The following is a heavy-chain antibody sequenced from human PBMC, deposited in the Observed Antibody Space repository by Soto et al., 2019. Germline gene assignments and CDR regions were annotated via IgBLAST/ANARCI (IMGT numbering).Heavy chain of an antibody. CDR2: IYYSGST. J-gene: IGHJ5*02. Sequence: SATLSLTCTVSGDSISSYYWSWIRQPPGKGLEWIGYIYYSGSTNYNPSLKSRVTISVDTPKNQFSLKLTSVTAADTAVYYCARGVATIGPWGQGTLVTVSS. CDR1: GDSISSYY. V-gene: IGHV4-59*01. CDR3: ARGVATIGP. D-gene: IGHD5-12*01.